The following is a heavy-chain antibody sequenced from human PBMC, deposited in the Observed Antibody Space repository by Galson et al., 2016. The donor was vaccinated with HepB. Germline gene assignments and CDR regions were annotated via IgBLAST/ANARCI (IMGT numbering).Heavy chain of an antibody. CDR3: ARRQSDFWYDHNWFDP. D-gene: IGHD3-3*01. Sequence: SVKVSCKASGYTFTTYDINWVRQAAGQGLEWMGWMNPNSGNTGYAQKFQGRVTMTRNTSIRTAYMELSSLTSEDTAVYYCARRQSDFWYDHNWFDPWGQGTLVTVSS. J-gene: IGHJ5*02. V-gene: IGHV1-8*01. CDR1: GYTFTTYD. CDR2: MNPNSGNT.